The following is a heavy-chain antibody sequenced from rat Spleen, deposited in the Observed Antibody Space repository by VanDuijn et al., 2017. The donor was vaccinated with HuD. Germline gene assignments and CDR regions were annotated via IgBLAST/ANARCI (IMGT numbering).Heavy chain of an antibody. D-gene: IGHD1-9*01. J-gene: IGHJ4*01. V-gene: IGHV3-1*01. CDR3: VREGGYNPYVMDA. CDR2: ISYSGST. CDR1: GYSIKSSY. Sequence: EVQLQESGPGLVKPSQSLSLTCSVTGYSIKSSYRWNWIRKFPGNKMEWMGYISYSGSTSYNPSLKSRISITRDTSKNQFFLQLNSVTTEDTATYYCVREGGYNPYVMDAWGQGASVTVSS.